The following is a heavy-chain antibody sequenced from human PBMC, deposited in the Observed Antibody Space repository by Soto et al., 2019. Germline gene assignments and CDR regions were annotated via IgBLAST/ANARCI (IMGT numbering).Heavy chain of an antibody. V-gene: IGHV4-30-4*01. CDR2: IYYSGST. Sequence: PSETLSLTCTVSGGSISSGDYYWSWIRQPPGKGLQWIGYIYYSGSTYYNPSLKSRVTISVDTSKNQFSLKLSSVTAADTAVYYCARGSGYAYYDFWSGRNWFDPWGQGTLVTVSS. CDR1: GGSISSGDYY. J-gene: IGHJ5*02. D-gene: IGHD3-3*01. CDR3: ARGSGYAYYDFWSGRNWFDP.